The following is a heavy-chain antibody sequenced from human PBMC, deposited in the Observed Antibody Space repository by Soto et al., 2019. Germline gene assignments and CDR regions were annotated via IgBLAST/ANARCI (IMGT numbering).Heavy chain of an antibody. V-gene: IGHV3-21*01. D-gene: IGHD1-26*01. J-gene: IGHJ2*01. CDR2: IGSSSSYI. Sequence: GGSLRLSCAASGFTFSSYSMNWVRQAPGKGLEWVSSIGSSSSYIYYADSVKGRFTISRDNAKNSLYLQMNSLRAEDTAVYYCARDANLLSQAYWYFDLWGRGTLVTVSS. CDR3: ARDANLLSQAYWYFDL. CDR1: GFTFSSYS.